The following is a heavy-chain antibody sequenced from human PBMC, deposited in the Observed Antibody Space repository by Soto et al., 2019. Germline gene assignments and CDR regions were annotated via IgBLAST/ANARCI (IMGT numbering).Heavy chain of an antibody. CDR3: ARVGGYSYNFDY. D-gene: IGHD5-18*01. V-gene: IGHV3-21*01. Sequence: GVSLRLSCAASGFTFSSYSMNWVRQAPGKGLEWVSSISSSSSYIYYADSVKGRFTISRDNAKNSLYLQMNSLRAEDTAVYYCARVGGYSYNFDYWGQGTLVTVSS. J-gene: IGHJ4*02. CDR2: ISSSSSYI. CDR1: GFTFSSYS.